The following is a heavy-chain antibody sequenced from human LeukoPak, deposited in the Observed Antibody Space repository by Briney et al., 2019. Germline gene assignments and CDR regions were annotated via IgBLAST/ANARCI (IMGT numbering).Heavy chain of an antibody. CDR1: GGSISSGSYY. D-gene: IGHD3-22*01. CDR3: ARASYSYDISGWVPFDY. V-gene: IGHV4-61*02. Sequence: PSETLSLTCSVSGGSISSGSYYWSWIRQPAGKGLEWIGRIYTSGSTTYNPSLKSRVTISGDTSENQFSLRLGSVTAADTAVYYCARASYSYDISGWVPFDYWGQGTLVTVSS. CDR2: IYTSGST. J-gene: IGHJ4*02.